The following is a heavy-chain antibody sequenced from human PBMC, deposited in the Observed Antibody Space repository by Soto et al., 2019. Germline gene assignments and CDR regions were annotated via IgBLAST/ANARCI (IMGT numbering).Heavy chain of an antibody. J-gene: IGHJ6*02. CDR1: GGSISIGGYY. V-gene: IGHV4-31*03. D-gene: IGHD3-3*01. CDR3: ARGSGXYDFWSGYSAPQGGMDV. Sequence: SETLSLTCTVSGGSISIGGYYWSWIRQHPGKGLEWIGYIYYSGSTYYNPSLKSRVTISVDTSKNQFSLKLSSVTAADTAVYYCARGSGXYDFWSGYSAPQGGMDVWGQGTTVTVSS. CDR2: IYYSGST.